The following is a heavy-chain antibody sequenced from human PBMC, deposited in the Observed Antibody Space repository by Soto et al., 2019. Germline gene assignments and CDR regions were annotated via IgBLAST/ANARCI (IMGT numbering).Heavy chain of an antibody. CDR1: GYTFTNYW. CDR2: IYPGDSDT. CDR3: ARPDRGYSFGSDAFDM. V-gene: IGHV5-51*01. D-gene: IGHD5-18*01. J-gene: IGHJ3*02. Sequence: GESLKISCEGSGYTFTNYWIGWVRQTPGKGLEWMGIIYPGDSDTRYSPSFQGQVSISVDKSINTAYLQWSSLRASDTAMYYCARPDRGYSFGSDAFDMWGQGTMVTVS.